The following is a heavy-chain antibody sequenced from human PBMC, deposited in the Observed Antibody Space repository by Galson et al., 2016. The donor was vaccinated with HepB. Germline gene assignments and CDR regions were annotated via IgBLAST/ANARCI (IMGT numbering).Heavy chain of an antibody. CDR3: ARGKSLLTMPWNYGLDV. Sequence: SLRLSCAASGFTFSIHDMHWVRQVTGKGLEWVSAIETAGDTYYPDSVKGRFTISRENAKNSLYRKMNDLRAGETAVYYCARGKSLLTMPWNYGLDVWGKGTAVTVSS. V-gene: IGHV3-13*01. J-gene: IGHJ6*04. CDR1: GFTFSIHD. D-gene: IGHD1-1*01. CDR2: IETAGDT.